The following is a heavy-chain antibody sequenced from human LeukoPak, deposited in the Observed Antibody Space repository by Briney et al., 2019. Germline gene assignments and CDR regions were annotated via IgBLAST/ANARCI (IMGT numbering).Heavy chain of an antibody. CDR2: IYHSGST. D-gene: IGHD3-3*01. V-gene: IGHV4-4*02. CDR1: GGSISSSNW. Sequence: SETLSLTCTVSGGSISSSNWWSWVRQPPGKGLEWVGEIYHSGSTNYNPSLKSRVTISVDKSKNQFSLKLSSVTAADTAVYYCARDGRTYYDFWSGHYNAFDIWGQGTMVTVSS. J-gene: IGHJ3*02. CDR3: ARDGRTYYDFWSGHYNAFDI.